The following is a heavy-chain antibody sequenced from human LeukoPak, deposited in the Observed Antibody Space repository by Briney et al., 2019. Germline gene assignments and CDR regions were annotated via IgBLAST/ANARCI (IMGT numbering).Heavy chain of an antibody. V-gene: IGHV3-74*01. CDR3: ARSTYSGISYDY. D-gene: IGHD1-26*01. CDR2: IKSDGSST. Sequence: AGGSLRLSCTASGFTFSSYWMHWVRQVPGKGLVWVSRIKSDGSSTTYADSVKGRFTISRDNAKNTLYLQMSSLRAEDTAVYYCARSTYSGISYDYWGQGTLVTVSS. CDR1: GFTFSSYW. J-gene: IGHJ4*02.